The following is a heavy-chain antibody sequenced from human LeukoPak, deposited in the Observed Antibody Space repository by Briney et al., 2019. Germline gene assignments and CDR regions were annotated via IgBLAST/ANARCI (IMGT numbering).Heavy chain of an antibody. D-gene: IGHD3-10*01. CDR1: EITVSHAW. CDR2: ISSSGSTI. J-gene: IGHJ4*02. V-gene: IGHV3-11*04. CDR3: AREVSGGGFDY. Sequence: GGSLTLSCAVSEITVSHAWMSWVRQAPGKGLEWVSYISSSGSTIYYADSVKGRFTISRDNAKNSLYLQMNSLRAEDTAVYYCAREVSGGGFDYWGQGTLVTVSS.